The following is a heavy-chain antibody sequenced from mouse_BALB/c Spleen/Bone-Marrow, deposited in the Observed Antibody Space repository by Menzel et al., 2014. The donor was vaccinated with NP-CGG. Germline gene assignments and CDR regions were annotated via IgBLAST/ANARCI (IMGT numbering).Heavy chain of an antibody. J-gene: IGHJ3*01. Sequence: VQLQQFGAELVKPGASVKLSCKSSGYTFTSYYMYWVKQRPGQGLEWIGGINPSNGGTNFNEKFKSKATLTVGKSSSTAYMQLSSLTSEDSAVYYCTREGTFFAYWGQGTLVTVSA. CDR1: GYTFTSYY. CDR2: INPSNGGT. CDR3: TREGTFFAY. D-gene: IGHD3-3*01. V-gene: IGHV1S81*02.